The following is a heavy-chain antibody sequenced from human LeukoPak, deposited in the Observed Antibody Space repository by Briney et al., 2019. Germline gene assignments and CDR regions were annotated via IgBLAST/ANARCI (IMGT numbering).Heavy chain of an antibody. Sequence: GSSVKVSCKASGGTFSSYAISWVRQAPGQGLEWMGGIIPIFGTANYAQKLQGRVTITADESTSTAYMELSSLRSEDTAVYYCASLSGSYFATPRGSGMDVWGQGTTVTVSS. CDR3: ASLSGSYFATPRGSGMDV. D-gene: IGHD1-26*01. CDR2: IIPIFGTA. CDR1: GGTFSSYA. V-gene: IGHV1-69*01. J-gene: IGHJ6*02.